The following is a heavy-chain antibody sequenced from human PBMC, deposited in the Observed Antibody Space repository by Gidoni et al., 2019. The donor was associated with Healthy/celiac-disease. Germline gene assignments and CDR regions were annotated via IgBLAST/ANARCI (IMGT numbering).Heavy chain of an antibody. D-gene: IGHD6-19*01. CDR3: ARWEWGGYSSGPSLGY. CDR2: IYYSGST. V-gene: IGHV4-30-4*01. J-gene: IGHJ4*02. Sequence: WSWIRQPPGKGLEWIGYIYYSGSTYYNPSLKSRVTISVDTSKNQFSLKLSSVTAADTAVYYCARWEWGGYSSGPSLGYWGQGTLVTVSS.